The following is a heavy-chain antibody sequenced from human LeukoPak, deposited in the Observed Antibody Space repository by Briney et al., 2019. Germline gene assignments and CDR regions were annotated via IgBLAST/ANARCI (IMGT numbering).Heavy chain of an antibody. J-gene: IGHJ4*02. V-gene: IGHV3-30-3*01. CDR1: GFTFSSYA. CDR3: ARAPRYSSGWYKNYFDY. CDR2: ISYDGSNK. Sequence: GGSLRLSCAASGFTFSSYAMHWVRQAPGKGLEWVAVISYDGSNKYYADSVKGRFTISRDNSKNTLYLQMNSLRAEDTAVYYCARAPRYSSGWYKNYFDYWGLGTLVTVFS. D-gene: IGHD6-19*01.